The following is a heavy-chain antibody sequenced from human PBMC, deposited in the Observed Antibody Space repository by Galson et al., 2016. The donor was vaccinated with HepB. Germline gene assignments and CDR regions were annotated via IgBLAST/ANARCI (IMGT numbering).Heavy chain of an antibody. CDR1: GFTFSSYS. J-gene: IGHJ3*02. CDR2: ISNDGRSR. Sequence: SLRLSCAASGFTFSSYSMHWVRQAPGKGLESISTISNDGRSRYFVDSVRGRFTISRDNSKNTVYLQMSSLGPEDSATYYCLKSGYCGITDCFHAFDIWGQVTMVTVSS. D-gene: IGHD2-2*01. CDR3: LKSGYCGITDCFHAFDI. V-gene: IGHV3-64D*08.